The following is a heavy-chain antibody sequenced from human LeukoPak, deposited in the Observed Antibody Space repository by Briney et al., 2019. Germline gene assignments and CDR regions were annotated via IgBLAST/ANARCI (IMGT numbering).Heavy chain of an antibody. V-gene: IGHV3-30*03. D-gene: IGHD3-10*01. CDR1: GFTFSSYG. Sequence: GRSLRLSCAASGFTFSSYGMHWVRQAPGKGLEWVAVISYDGSNKYYADSVKGRFTISRDNSKNTLYLQMNSLRAEDTAVYYCARDRWYYGSGSQGDAFDIWGQGTMVTVSS. CDR3: ARDRWYYGSGSQGDAFDI. CDR2: ISYDGSNK. J-gene: IGHJ3*02.